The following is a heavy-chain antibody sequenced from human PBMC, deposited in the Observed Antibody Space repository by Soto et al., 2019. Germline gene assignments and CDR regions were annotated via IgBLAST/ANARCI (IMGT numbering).Heavy chain of an antibody. J-gene: IGHJ4*02. CDR1: GYSFSNYW. CDR3: ARHLYDYLAD. V-gene: IGHV5-51*01. Sequence: GEYLKNSCKGSGYSFSNYWIAWVRQMLGKGLEWMGIVYPGDSDTRYSPSFQGQVTISVDKSISTAYLQWSSLKASDTAIYYCARHLYDYLADWSQGILVTVSS. CDR2: VYPGDSDT. D-gene: IGHD3-16*01.